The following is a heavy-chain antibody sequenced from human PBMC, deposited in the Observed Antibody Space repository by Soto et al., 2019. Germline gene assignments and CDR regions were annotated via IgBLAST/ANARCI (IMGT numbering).Heavy chain of an antibody. CDR2: IIPIFGTA. V-gene: IGHV1-69*13. D-gene: IGHD4-4*01. CDR3: ARRPMTTVSSYNWFDP. Sequence: SVKVSCKASGGTFSSYAISWVRQAPGQGLEWMGGIIPIFGTANYAQKFQGRVTITADESTSTAYMELSSLRSEDTAVYYCARRPMTTVSSYNWFDPWGQGTLVTVSS. J-gene: IGHJ5*02. CDR1: GGTFSSYA.